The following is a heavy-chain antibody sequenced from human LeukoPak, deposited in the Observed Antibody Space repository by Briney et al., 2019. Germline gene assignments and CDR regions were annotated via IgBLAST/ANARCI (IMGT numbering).Heavy chain of an antibody. V-gene: IGHV1-69*13. J-gene: IGHJ6*02. D-gene: IGHD2-2*01. Sequence: SVKVSCKASGGTFSSYAISWVRQAPGQGREWMGGIIPIFGTANYAQKFQGRVTITADESTSTAYMELSSMRSEDTAVYYCASPVAYCSSTSCQRGYYYYYGMDVWGQGTTVTVSS. CDR3: ASPVAYCSSTSCQRGYYYYYGMDV. CDR2: IIPIFGTA. CDR1: GGTFSSYA.